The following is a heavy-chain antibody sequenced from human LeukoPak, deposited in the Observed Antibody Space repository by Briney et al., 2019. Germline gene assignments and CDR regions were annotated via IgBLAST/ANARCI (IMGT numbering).Heavy chain of an antibody. D-gene: IGHD3-10*01. V-gene: IGHV4-39*01. CDR2: IYYSGST. J-gene: IGHJ4*02. CDR3: ASLFYPRGLDY. CDR1: GGSIRSSYYY. Sequence: KPSETLSLTCTVSGGSIRSSYYYWGWIRQPPGKGLEWIGSIYYSGSTYYNPSLKSRVTISVDTSKNQFSLKLSSVTAADTAVYYCASLFYPRGLDYWGQGTLVTVSS.